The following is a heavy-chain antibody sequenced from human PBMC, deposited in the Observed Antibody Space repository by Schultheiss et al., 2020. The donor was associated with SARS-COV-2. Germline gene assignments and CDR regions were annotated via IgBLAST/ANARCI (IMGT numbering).Heavy chain of an antibody. CDR3: ASPPPSSGSYLFGY. CDR1: GGTFSSYA. J-gene: IGHJ4*02. V-gene: IGHV1-69*13. D-gene: IGHD1-26*01. Sequence: SVKVSCKASGGTFSSYAISWVRQAPGQGLEWMGGIIPIFGTANYAQRFQGRVTITADESTSTAYMELSSLRSEDTAVYYCASPPPSSGSYLFGYWGQGTLVTVSS. CDR2: IIPIFGTA.